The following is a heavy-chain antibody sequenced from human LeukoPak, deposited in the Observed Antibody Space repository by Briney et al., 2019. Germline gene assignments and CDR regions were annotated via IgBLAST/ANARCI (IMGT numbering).Heavy chain of an antibody. CDR3: ARENTMVRGAFDAFDI. D-gene: IGHD3-10*01. J-gene: IGHJ3*02. V-gene: IGHV4-59*01. Sequence: SETLSLTCTVSGGSISSYYWSWIRRPPGKGLEWIGYIYYSGSTNYNPSLKSRVTVSVDTSNIQFSLKLSSVTAADTAVYYCARENTMVRGAFDAFDIWGQGTMVTVSS. CDR1: GGSISSYY. CDR2: IYYSGST.